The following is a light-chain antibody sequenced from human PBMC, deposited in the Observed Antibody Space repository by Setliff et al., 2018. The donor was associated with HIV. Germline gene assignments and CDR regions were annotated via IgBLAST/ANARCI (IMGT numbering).Light chain of an antibody. CDR3: NSYTSSSTLFV. Sequence: QSALTQPASVSGSPGQSITISCTGTTSDVGSYNYVSWYQQHPGKAPKLIIYDVSDRPSGVSNRFSGSKSGNTASLTISGLQAEDEADYYCNSYTSSSTLFVFGTGTKVTVL. CDR1: TSDVGSYNY. J-gene: IGLJ1*01. V-gene: IGLV2-14*03. CDR2: DVS.